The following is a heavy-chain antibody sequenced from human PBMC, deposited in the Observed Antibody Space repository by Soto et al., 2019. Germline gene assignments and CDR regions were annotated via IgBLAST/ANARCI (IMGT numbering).Heavy chain of an antibody. V-gene: IGHV3-48*01. CDR2: ISSSSGTI. Sequence: GGSLRLSCAASGFTFSSYSMIWVRQAPGKGLEWVSYISSSSGTIYFADSVKGRFTISRDNAKNSLDLQMNSLRAEDTAVYYCARGLYSSSPDFDYWGQGTLVTVSS. J-gene: IGHJ4*02. D-gene: IGHD6-6*01. CDR1: GFTFSSYS. CDR3: ARGLYSSSPDFDY.